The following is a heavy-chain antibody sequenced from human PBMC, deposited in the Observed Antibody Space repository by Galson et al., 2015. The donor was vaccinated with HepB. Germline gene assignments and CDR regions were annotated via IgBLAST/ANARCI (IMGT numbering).Heavy chain of an antibody. CDR2: IIPIFGTA. J-gene: IGHJ4*02. CDR3: ARDLGRMGYDFWSGYYPY. D-gene: IGHD3-3*01. V-gene: IGHV1-69*13. Sequence: SVKVSCKASGGTFSSYAISWVRQAPGQGLEWMGGIIPIFGTANYAQKFQGRVTITADESTSTAYMELSSLRSEDTAVYYCARDLGRMGYDFWSGYYPYWGQGTLVTVSS. CDR1: GGTFSSYA.